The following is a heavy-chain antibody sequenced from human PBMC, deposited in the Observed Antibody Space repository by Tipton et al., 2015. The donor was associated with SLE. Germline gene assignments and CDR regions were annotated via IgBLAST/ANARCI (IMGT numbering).Heavy chain of an antibody. CDR1: GASISSSY. J-gene: IGHJ3*02. Sequence: TLSLTCTVSGASISSSYWSWIRQPPGKGREWIGYINYSGTTNYNPPLKSRVTIPVDTSKNQFSLKLTPVTAADTAVYYCAREPRPRGTLKGAFDIWGQGTMVTVSS. CDR3: AREPRPRGTLKGAFDI. CDR2: INYSGTT. V-gene: IGHV4-59*01.